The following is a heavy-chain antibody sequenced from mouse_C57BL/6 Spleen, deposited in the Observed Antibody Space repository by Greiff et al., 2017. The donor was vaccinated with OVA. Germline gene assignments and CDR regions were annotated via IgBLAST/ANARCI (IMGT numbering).Heavy chain of an antibody. V-gene: IGHV1-69*01. CDR2: IDPSDSYT. J-gene: IGHJ2*01. CDR3: ARIGYGSIDY. CDR1: GYTFTSYW. Sequence: VQLQQSGAELVMPGASVKLSCKASGYTFTSYWMHWVKQRPGQGLEWIGEIDPSDSYTNYNQKFKGKSTLTVDKSSSTAYMQLSSLTSEDSAVYYCARIGYGSIDYWGQGTTLTVSS. D-gene: IGHD1-1*01.